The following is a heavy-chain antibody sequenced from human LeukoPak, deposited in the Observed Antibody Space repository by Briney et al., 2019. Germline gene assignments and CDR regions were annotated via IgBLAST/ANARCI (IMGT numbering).Heavy chain of an antibody. V-gene: IGHV4-39*07. CDR2: IYYSGST. Sequence: SETLSLTCTVSGDSFSYFYWGWIRQPPGKGLEWIGSIYYSGSTYYNPSLKSRVTISVDTSKNQFSLKLSSVTAADTAVYYCARDESAMVRGKFDYWGQGTLVTVSS. CDR1: GDSFSYFY. CDR3: ARDESAMVRGKFDY. J-gene: IGHJ4*02. D-gene: IGHD3-10*01.